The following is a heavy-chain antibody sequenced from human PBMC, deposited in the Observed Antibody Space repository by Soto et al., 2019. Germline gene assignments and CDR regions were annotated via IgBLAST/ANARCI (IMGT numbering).Heavy chain of an antibody. CDR2: ITGSGGGT. CDR3: SNRPRPAAGFDY. CDR1: GFTFSNYA. D-gene: IGHD6-13*01. J-gene: IGHJ4*02. V-gene: IGHV3-23*01. Sequence: EVQLLESGGGLVQPGGSLRLSCAASGFTFSNYAMTWVRQAPGKGLEWVSVITGSGGGTYFVDSVKGRFTISRDNSKNTVYLQMNSLRAEDAAVYYCSNRPRPAAGFDYWRQGTLVTVSS.